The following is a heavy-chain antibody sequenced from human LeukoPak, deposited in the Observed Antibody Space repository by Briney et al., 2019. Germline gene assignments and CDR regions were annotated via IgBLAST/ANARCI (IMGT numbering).Heavy chain of an antibody. Sequence: SSVKVSCKAPGGTFSSYAISWVRQAPGQGLEWMGGIIPIFGTANYAQKFQGRVTITTDESTSTAYMELSSLRSEDTAVYYCARGWCGGDSYLAFDIWGQGTMVTVSS. CDR2: IIPIFGTA. J-gene: IGHJ3*02. D-gene: IGHD2-21*02. CDR1: GGTFSSYA. V-gene: IGHV1-69*05. CDR3: ARGWCGGDSYLAFDI.